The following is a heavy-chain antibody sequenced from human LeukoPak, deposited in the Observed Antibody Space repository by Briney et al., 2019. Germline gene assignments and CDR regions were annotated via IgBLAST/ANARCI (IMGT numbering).Heavy chain of an antibody. V-gene: IGHV3-66*01. CDR3: AREGS. Sequence: PGGSLRLSCAASGFTFSSYGMHWVRQAPGKGLEWVSVIHTTSATHYADSVKGRFTISRDNSNNTLYLQMKSLRVEDTAIYYCAREGSWGRGTLVTVSS. CDR2: IHTTSAT. CDR1: GFTFSSYG. J-gene: IGHJ5*02.